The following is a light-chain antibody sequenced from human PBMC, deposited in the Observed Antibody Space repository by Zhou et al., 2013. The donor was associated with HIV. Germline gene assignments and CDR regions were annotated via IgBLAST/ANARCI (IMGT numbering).Light chain of an antibody. CDR1: QSVSSY. J-gene: IGKJ4*01. CDR2: GAS. Sequence: EIVLTQSPATLSLSPGERATLSCRARQSVSSYLAWYQQKTGQAPRLLIYGASSRATGIPDRFSGSGSGRDFTLTISRLEPEDFAVYYCQQYGSSPTTFGGGTKVEMK. V-gene: IGKV3-20*01. CDR3: QQYGSSPTT.